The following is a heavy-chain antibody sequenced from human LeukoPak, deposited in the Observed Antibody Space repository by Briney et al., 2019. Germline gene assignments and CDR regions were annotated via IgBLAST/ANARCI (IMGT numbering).Heavy chain of an antibody. J-gene: IGHJ4*02. V-gene: IGHV4-59*01. D-gene: IGHD4-17*01. Sequence: SGTLSLTCTASGGSINNYYWSWIRQPPGKGLEWIGYIYYRGSTNYNPSLKSRVTFSVDTSKNQFSLKLNSVTAADTAVYYCARGGDYGDLRYFDYWGQGTLVTVSS. CDR1: GGSINNYY. CDR3: ARGGDYGDLRYFDY. CDR2: IYYRGST.